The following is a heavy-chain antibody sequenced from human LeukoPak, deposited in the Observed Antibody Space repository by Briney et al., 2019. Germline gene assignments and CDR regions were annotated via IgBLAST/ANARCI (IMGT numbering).Heavy chain of an antibody. V-gene: IGHV1-18*01. CDR2: ISAYNGNT. D-gene: IGHD2-15*01. CDR3: ARGGANCSGGRCPLNWFDP. CDR1: GYTFTNYG. Sequence: ASVKVSCKASGYTFTNYGITWVRQAPGQGLEWMGWISAYNGNTNYAQKLQGRVTMTIDKTTSTAYMELRSLRSDDTAAYYCARGGANCSGGRCPLNWFDPWGQGTPVTVSS. J-gene: IGHJ5*02.